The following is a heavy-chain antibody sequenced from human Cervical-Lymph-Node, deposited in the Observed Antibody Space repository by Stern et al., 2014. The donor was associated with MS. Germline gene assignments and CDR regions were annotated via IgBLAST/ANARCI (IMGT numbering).Heavy chain of an antibody. CDR2: INTNTGGT. CDR1: GYTFSDYY. V-gene: IGHV1-2*02. J-gene: IGHJ5*02. CDR3: ARDGGGSGKSYFDP. Sequence: VQLVESGAEVKKPGASVKVSCKASGYTFSDYYMHWVRQAPGQGLEWMGWINTNTGGTSYAPKFQGRVTMTTDTSISTPYMELSSLRSDDTAMYYCARDGGGSGKSYFDPWGQGTLVTVSS. D-gene: IGHD1-26*01.